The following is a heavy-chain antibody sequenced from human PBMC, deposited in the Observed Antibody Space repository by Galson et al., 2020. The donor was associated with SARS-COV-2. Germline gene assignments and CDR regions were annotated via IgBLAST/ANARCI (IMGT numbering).Heavy chain of an antibody. V-gene: IGHV4-39*07. CDR2: IYYSGST. D-gene: IGHD4-17*01. Sequence: SETLSLTCTVSGGSISSSSYYWGWIRQPPGKGLEWIGSIYYSGSTYYNPSLKSRVTISVDTSKNQFSLKLSSVTAADTAVYYCARDTGNEATVTTSNWFDPWGQGTLVPVSS. J-gene: IGHJ5*02. CDR1: GGSISSSSYY. CDR3: ARDTGNEATVTTSNWFDP.